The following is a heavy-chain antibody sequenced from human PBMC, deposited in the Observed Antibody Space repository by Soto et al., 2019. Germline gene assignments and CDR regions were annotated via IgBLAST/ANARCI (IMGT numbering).Heavy chain of an antibody. CDR3: TTGVRMVRGPGADYYYGMDV. CDR1: GFTFSNAW. V-gene: IGHV3-15*01. D-gene: IGHD3-10*01. CDR2: IKSKTDGGTT. Sequence: GGSLRLSCAASGFTFSNAWMSWVRQAPGKGLEWVGRIKSKTDGGTTDYAAPVKGRFTISRDDSKNTLYLQMNSLKTEDTAVYYCTTGVRMVRGPGADYYYGMDVWGQGTTVTVSS. J-gene: IGHJ6*02.